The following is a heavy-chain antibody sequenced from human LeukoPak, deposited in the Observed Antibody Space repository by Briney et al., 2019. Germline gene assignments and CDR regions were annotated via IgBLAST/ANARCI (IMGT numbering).Heavy chain of an antibody. CDR2: INHSGST. CDR1: GGSFSGYY. D-gene: IGHD3-10*01. CDR3: ARRRITMVRGVRLPFNYFDY. Sequence: PSETLSLTCAVYGGSFSGYYWSWIRQPPGKGLEWIGEINHSGSTNYNPSLKSRVTISVDTSKNQFSLKLSSVTAADMAVYYCARRRITMVRGVRLPFNYFDYWGQGTLVTVSS. V-gene: IGHV4-34*01. J-gene: IGHJ4*02.